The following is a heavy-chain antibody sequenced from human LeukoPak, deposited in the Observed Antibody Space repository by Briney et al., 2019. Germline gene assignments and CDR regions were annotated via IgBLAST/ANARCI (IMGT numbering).Heavy chain of an antibody. CDR1: GYTLTGYY. CDR2: INPNSGGT. J-gene: IGHJ4*02. CDR3: AREAVSGWYVHY. D-gene: IGHD6-19*01. Sequence: ASVKVSCKASGYTLTGYYMHWVRQAPGQGLEWMEWINPNSGGTNYAQKFQGRVTMTRDTSISTAYMELSRLRSDDTAVYYCAREAVSGWYVHYWGQGTLVTVSS. V-gene: IGHV1-2*02.